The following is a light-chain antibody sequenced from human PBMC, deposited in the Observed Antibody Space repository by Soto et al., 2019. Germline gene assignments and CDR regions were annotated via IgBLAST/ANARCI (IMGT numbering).Light chain of an antibody. Sequence: EIVFTQSPGTLSLSPGERATLSCRASQSVSISYVACYQQKPGQAPRLLIYGASSRATGIPDRFSGSGSGTDFTLTISRLEPEDFAVYYCQQYNTSRRTFGQGTKVDI. V-gene: IGKV3-20*01. CDR2: GAS. CDR3: QQYNTSRRT. J-gene: IGKJ1*01. CDR1: QSVSISY.